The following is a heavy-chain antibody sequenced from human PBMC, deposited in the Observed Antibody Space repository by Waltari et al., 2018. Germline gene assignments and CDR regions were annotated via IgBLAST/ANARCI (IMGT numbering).Heavy chain of an antibody. CDR2: INSDGSST. V-gene: IGHV3-74*01. Sequence: EVQLVESGGGLVQPGGSLRLSCAASGFTFSSYWMPWVRQAPGKGLVWVSRINSDGSSTSYADSVKGRFTISRDNAKNTLYLQMNSLRAEDTAVYYCASLEVIAAAGTANYWGQGTLVTVSS. D-gene: IGHD6-13*01. J-gene: IGHJ4*02. CDR1: GFTFSSYW. CDR3: ASLEVIAAAGTANY.